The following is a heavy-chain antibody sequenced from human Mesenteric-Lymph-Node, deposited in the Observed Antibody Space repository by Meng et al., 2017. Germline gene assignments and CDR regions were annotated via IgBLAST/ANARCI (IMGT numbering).Heavy chain of an antibody. V-gene: IGHV1-2*06. CDR2: INPKNGGT. CDR3: TISGSSVDY. Sequence: QVQLMQSGSEGKKPGAAVKVSCKASGYTFAAYFLHWVRQAPGQGLEFVGRINPKNGGTDYLQKFKGRVTMTSDTSISTAYMELNSLRSDATAVYYCTISGSSVDYWGQGTLVTVSS. D-gene: IGHD1-26*01. J-gene: IGHJ4*02. CDR1: GYTFAAYF.